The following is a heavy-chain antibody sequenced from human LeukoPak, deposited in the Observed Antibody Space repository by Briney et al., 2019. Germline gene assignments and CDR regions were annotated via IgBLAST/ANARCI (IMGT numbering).Heavy chain of an antibody. V-gene: IGHV4-61*09. CDR3: AREGLVNDAFDI. D-gene: IGHD3/OR15-3a*01. J-gene: IGHJ3*02. CDR1: GGSMKSGSYY. CDR2: FYTSGHT. Sequence: SETLSLTCTVSGGSMKSGSYYWTWIRQPAGKGLEWIGHFYTSGHTNYNPSLKSRATISVDTSKNQFSLKLSSVTTADTAVYYCAREGLVNDAFDIWGQGTMVTVSS.